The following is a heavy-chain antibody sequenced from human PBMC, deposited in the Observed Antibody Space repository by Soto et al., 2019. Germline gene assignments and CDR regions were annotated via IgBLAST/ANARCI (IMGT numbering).Heavy chain of an antibody. J-gene: IGHJ4*02. CDR1: VGSFSGYY. CDR3: ARVDDI. V-gene: IGHV4-34*01. CDR2: INHRGST. D-gene: IGHD3-9*01. Sequence: SETLSLTCAVYVGSFSGYYWSWIRQPPGKGLEWIGEINHRGSTKYNPSLKSRVTISVDRSKNQFSLRLSSVTAADTAVYYCARVDDIWGQGTLVTVSS.